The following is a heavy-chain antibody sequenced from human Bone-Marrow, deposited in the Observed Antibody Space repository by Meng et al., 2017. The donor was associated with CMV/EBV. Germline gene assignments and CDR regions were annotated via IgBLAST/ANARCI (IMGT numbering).Heavy chain of an antibody. CDR1: GGSMISSSHY. J-gene: IGHJ4*02. CDR3: ARDLTFYDTLAGYYKDVYYFDY. D-gene: IGHD3-9*01. V-gene: IGHV4-39*07. CDR2: FYYSGGT. Sequence: SETLSLTCFVSGGSMISSSHYWGWVRQPPGKGLEWIGSFYYSGGTYLHPSLKSGVTMSVDTSKNQFSLKLSSVSAADTAVYYCARDLTFYDTLAGYYKDVYYFDYWGQGTLVTVSS.